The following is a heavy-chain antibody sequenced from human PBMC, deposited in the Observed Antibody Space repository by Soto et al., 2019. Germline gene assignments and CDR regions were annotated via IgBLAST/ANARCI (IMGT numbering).Heavy chain of an antibody. CDR3: ATLRVTMIVVVP. D-gene: IGHD3-22*01. J-gene: IGHJ5*02. V-gene: IGHV3-48*01. CDR1: GFTFSSYS. CDR2: ISSSSSTI. Sequence: GGSLRLSCAASGFTFSSYSMNWVRQAPGKGLEWVSYISSSSSTIYYADSVKGRFTISRDNSKNTLYLQMNSLRAEDTAVYYCATLRVTMIVVVPWGQGTLVTVSS.